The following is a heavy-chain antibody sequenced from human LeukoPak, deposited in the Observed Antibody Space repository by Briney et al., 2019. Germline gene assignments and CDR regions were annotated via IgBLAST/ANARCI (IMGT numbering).Heavy chain of an antibody. CDR2: ITCSSNSI. D-gene: IGHD6-25*01. Sequence: PGGSLRLSCAASGFTFSSFSMSWVRQAPGKGLEWISYITCSSNSIYYADSVKGRFTISRDNAENALYLQMNSLRAEDTAVYYCARGSDSSEGRFDPWGQGTLVTVSS. J-gene: IGHJ5*02. CDR3: ARGSDSSEGRFDP. CDR1: GFTFSSFS. V-gene: IGHV3-48*04.